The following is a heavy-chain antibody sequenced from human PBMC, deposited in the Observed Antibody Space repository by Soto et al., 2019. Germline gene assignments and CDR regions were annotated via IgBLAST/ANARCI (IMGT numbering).Heavy chain of an antibody. CDR3: VRDQGEEDYGDF. V-gene: IGHV3-74*01. J-gene: IGHJ4*02. D-gene: IGHD2-21*01. CDR1: GFSFSSYW. CDR2: IDNDGRKR. Sequence: PGGSLRLSCAASGFSFSSYWMHWVRQVPGKGLVWVSRIDNDGRKRRYADSVKGRFTISRDNAENTLHLHMNSLRAEDTAVYYCVRDQGEEDYGDFWGQGTLVTVSS.